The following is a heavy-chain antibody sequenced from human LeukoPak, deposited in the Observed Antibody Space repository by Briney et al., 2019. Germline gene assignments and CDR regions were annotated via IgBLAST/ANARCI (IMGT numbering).Heavy chain of an antibody. D-gene: IGHD3-16*02. CDR1: GFTFSSYW. CDR3: AKEYERLGELSFDY. Sequence: PGGSLRLSCAASGFTFSSYWMHWVRQAPGKGLVWVSRINSDGSSTSYADSVKGRFTISRDNAKNTLYLQMNSLRAEDTAVYYCAKEYERLGELSFDYWGQGTLVTVSS. CDR2: INSDGSST. V-gene: IGHV3-74*01. J-gene: IGHJ4*02.